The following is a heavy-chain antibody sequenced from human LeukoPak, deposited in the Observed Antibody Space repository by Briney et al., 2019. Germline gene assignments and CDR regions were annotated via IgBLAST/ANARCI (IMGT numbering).Heavy chain of an antibody. CDR2: IIPIFGTA. CDR3: ATGYDFGFDP. Sequence: ASVKVSCKASGGTFSSYAISWVRQAPGQGLEWMGGIIPIFGTANYAQKFQGRVTITTDESTSTAYTELSSLRSEDTAVYYCATGYDFGFDPWGQGTLVTVSS. V-gene: IGHV1-69*05. J-gene: IGHJ5*02. D-gene: IGHD5-12*01. CDR1: GGTFSSYA.